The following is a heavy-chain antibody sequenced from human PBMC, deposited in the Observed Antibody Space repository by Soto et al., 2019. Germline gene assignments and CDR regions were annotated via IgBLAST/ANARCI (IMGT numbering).Heavy chain of an antibody. CDR1: GGSFSGYY. D-gene: IGHD3-3*01. CDR2: INHSGST. Sequence: PSETLSLTCAVYGGSFSGYYWSWIRQPPGKGLEWIGEINHSGSTNYNPSIKSRDTISVDTSKNQLSLKLSSVTAADTAVYYCARGSHDDFWSGYYTYYYYYMDVWGKGTTVT. J-gene: IGHJ6*03. V-gene: IGHV4-34*01. CDR3: ARGSHDDFWSGYYTYYYYYMDV.